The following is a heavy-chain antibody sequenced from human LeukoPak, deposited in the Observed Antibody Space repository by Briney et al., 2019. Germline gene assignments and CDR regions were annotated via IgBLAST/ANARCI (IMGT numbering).Heavy chain of an antibody. CDR3: ARDGEVGATLGGASYFWFDP. D-gene: IGHD1-26*01. J-gene: IGHJ5*02. CDR2: IIPILGIA. V-gene: IGHV1-69*04. CDR1: GGTFSSYA. Sequence: GASVKVSCKASGGTFSSYAISWVRQAPGQGLEWMGRIIPILGIANYAQKFQGRVTITADKSTSTAYMELSSLRSEDTAVYYCARDGEVGATLGGASYFWFDPWGQGTLVTVSS.